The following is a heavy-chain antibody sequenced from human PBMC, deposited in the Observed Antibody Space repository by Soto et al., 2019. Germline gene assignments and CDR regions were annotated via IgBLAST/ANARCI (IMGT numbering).Heavy chain of an antibody. Sequence: QVQLVESGGGVVQPGRSLRLSCAASGFTFSSYAMHWVRQAPGKGLEWVAVISYDGINKYYADSVKGRFTSSRDNSENTLFLQMNSLRPEDTAVYYCARDLAAAGVKYFDYWGQGTLVTVSS. CDR3: ARDLAAAGVKYFDY. CDR1: GFTFSSYA. CDR2: ISYDGINK. D-gene: IGHD6-13*01. V-gene: IGHV3-30-3*01. J-gene: IGHJ4*02.